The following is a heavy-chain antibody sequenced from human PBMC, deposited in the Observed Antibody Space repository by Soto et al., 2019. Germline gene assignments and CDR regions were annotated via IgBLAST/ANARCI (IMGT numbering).Heavy chain of an antibody. D-gene: IGHD3-3*01. CDR3: AGVLYDFWSADYFDY. Sequence: GGSLRLSCAASGFTFRSYSMNWVRQAPGKELEWVSYISSSSSTIYYADSVKGRFTISRDNAKNSLYLQMNSLRAEDTAVYYCAGVLYDFWSADYFDYWGQGTLVTVSS. CDR2: ISSSSSTI. J-gene: IGHJ4*02. V-gene: IGHV3-48*01. CDR1: GFTFRSYS.